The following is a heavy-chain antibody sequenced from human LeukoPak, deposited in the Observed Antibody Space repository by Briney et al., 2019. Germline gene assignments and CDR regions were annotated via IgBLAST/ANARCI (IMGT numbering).Heavy chain of an antibody. Sequence: SETLSLTCTVFGGSISSYYWSWIRQPAGKGLEWIGRIYTSGSTNYNPSLKSRVTMSVDTSKNQFSLKLSSVTAADTAVYYCARVRCSGGSCPYYYYYYMDVWGKGTTVTVSS. V-gene: IGHV4-4*07. CDR3: ARVRCSGGSCPYYYYYYMDV. J-gene: IGHJ6*03. CDR2: IYTSGST. D-gene: IGHD2-15*01. CDR1: GGSISSYY.